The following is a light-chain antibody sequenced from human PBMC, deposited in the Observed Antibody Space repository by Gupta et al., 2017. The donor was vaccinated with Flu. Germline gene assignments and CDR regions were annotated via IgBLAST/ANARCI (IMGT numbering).Light chain of an antibody. Sequence: APLSVSPGETATLSCRASQSVRSYLAWYQQKPGRAPSLLIYGASSRATGVPARFSGSGSGTEFTLTINSRQSEDFAVYYCQQYNNWFPLTFGGGTKVDIK. CDR3: QQYNNWFPLT. J-gene: IGKJ4*01. CDR1: QSVRSY. CDR2: GAS. V-gene: IGKV3-15*01.